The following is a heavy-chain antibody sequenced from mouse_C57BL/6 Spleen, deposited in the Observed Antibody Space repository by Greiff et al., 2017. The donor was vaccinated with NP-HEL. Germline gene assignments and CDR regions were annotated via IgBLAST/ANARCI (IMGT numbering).Heavy chain of an antibody. D-gene: IGHD2-4*01. CDR1: GYTFTSYW. CDR3: AREDYDYAMDY. Sequence: VQVVESGAELAKPGASVKLSCKASGYTFTSYWMHWVKQRPGQGLAWIGYINPSSGYTKYNQKFKDKATLTADKSSSTAYMQLSSLTYEDSAVYYCAREDYDYAMDYWGQGTSVTVSS. J-gene: IGHJ4*01. V-gene: IGHV1-7*01. CDR2: INPSSGYT.